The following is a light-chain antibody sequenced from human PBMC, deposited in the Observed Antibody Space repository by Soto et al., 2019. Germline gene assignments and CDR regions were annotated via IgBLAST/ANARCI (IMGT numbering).Light chain of an antibody. CDR2: DVS. V-gene: IGLV2-14*01. CDR1: SSDVDGYNY. J-gene: IGLJ1*01. CDR3: NSYATSNTRQIV. Sequence: QSALTQPASVSGSPGQSITISCTGTSSDVDGYNYVSWYQQHPGKAPKFMIYDVSNRPSGVSTCFSGSKSGNTASLTISGLQAEDEADYYCNSYATSNTRQIVFGTGTKVTVL.